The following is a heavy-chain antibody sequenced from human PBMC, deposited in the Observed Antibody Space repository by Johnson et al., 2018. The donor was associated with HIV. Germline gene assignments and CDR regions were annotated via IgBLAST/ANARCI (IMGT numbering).Heavy chain of an antibody. CDR1: GFTFDDYG. CDR2: INWNGDST. CDR3: ASNWGSELDAFDI. D-gene: IGHD7-27*01. J-gene: IGHJ3*02. Sequence: VQLVESGGGLVQPGGSLRLSCAASGFTFDDYGMSWVRQAPGKGLEWVSGINWNGDSTGYADSVKGRFTISRDNAKNSLYLQMKSLRAEDTAVYYCASNWGSELDAFDIWGQGTMVTVSS. V-gene: IGHV3-20*04.